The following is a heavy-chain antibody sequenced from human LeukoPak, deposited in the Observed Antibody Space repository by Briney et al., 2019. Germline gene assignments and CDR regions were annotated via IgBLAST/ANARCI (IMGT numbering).Heavy chain of an antibody. J-gene: IGHJ4*02. CDR1: GFTFRSYW. Sequence: PGGSLRLSCAASGFTFRSYWMHWVRQAPGKGLLWVSRINSDGRSTNYADSVKGRFTISRDNAKNTLNLQMNGLRAEDTALYYCARDAVSLAAAGTSDYWGQGSLVTVSS. CDR2: INSDGRST. V-gene: IGHV3-74*01. D-gene: IGHD6-13*01. CDR3: ARDAVSLAAAGTSDY.